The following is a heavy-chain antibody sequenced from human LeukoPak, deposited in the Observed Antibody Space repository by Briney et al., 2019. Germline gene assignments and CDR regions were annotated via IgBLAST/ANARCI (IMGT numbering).Heavy chain of an antibody. CDR3: AATYYYGGSGDY. D-gene: IGHD3-22*01. J-gene: IGHJ4*02. CDR2: ISSTGSNI. CDR1: GFTFSTYE. V-gene: IGHV3-48*03. Sequence: AGESLRLSCAASGFTFSTYEMNWVRQAPGKGLEWVSYISSTGSNIYYADSVKGRFTISRDKAKNSLYLLMNSLRTEDTAVYYCAATYYYGGSGDYWGQGTLVTVSS.